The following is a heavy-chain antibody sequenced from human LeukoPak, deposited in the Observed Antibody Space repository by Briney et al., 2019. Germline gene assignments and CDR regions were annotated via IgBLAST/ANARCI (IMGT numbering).Heavy chain of an antibody. CDR2: ISGSGAGT. CDR3: AKMVREFYTISYYFDY. D-gene: IGHD2-8*01. J-gene: IGHJ4*02. V-gene: IGHV3-23*01. CDR1: GGSISSGGDY. Sequence: ETLSLTCTVSGGSISSGGDYWSWVRQSPGKGLEWVSGISGSGAGTYYADSVKGRFTISRDNSKNTLYLQMNSLRAEDTAVYYCAKMVREFYTISYYFDYWGQGTLVTVSS.